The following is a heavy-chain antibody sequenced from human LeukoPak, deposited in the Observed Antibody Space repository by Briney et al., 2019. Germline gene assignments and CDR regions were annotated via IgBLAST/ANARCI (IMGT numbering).Heavy chain of an antibody. CDR2: ITTSNHI. Sequence: PGGSLRLSCEASGFTFSRYSMSWVRQAPGKGLEWVSCITTSNHIYYGDSMKGRLTISRDNAKNSLYLQMNSLRVDDTAVYYCARGLAVPRTRHFDYWGQGTLVTVSS. CDR3: ARGLAVPRTRHFDY. CDR1: GFTFSRYS. V-gene: IGHV3-21*06. D-gene: IGHD6-19*01. J-gene: IGHJ4*02.